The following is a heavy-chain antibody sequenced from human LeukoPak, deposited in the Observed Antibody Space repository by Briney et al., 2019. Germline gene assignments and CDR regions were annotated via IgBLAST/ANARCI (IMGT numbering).Heavy chain of an antibody. CDR3: ARDIVVVAARVDWFDP. CDR1: GGSISSSNW. V-gene: IGHV4-4*02. Sequence: ASETLSLTCAVSGGSISSSNWWSWVRQPPGKGLEWIGEIYHSGSTNYNPSLKSRVTISVDKSKNQFSLKLSSVTAADTAVYYCARDIVVVAARVDWFDPWGQGTLVTVSS. D-gene: IGHD2-15*01. J-gene: IGHJ5*02. CDR2: IYHSGST.